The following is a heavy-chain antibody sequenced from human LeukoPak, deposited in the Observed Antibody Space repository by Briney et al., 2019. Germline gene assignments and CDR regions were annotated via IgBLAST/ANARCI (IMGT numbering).Heavy chain of an antibody. J-gene: IGHJ3*01. CDR1: GFTFSSYA. CDR2: ISGSAGNT. D-gene: IGHD1-26*01. Sequence: GGSLRLSCAASGFTFSSYAMNWVRQAPGKGLEWVSVISGSAGNTYYADSVKGRFTISRDNYKNTLYLQMNSLRVDDTAVYYCAKGGRAGWSGSYEDSFDVWGRGTMVTVSS. V-gene: IGHV3-23*01. CDR3: AKGGRAGWSGSYEDSFDV.